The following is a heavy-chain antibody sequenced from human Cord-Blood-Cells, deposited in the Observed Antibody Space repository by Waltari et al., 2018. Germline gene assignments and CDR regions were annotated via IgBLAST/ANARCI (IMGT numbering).Heavy chain of an antibody. D-gene: IGHD3-3*01. Sequence: QVQLVQSGAEVKKTGASVKGSCTASGYTFTGYYMHWVRQAPGQGLEWMGWINPNSGGTNYAQKFQGRVTMTRDTSISTAYMELSRLRSDDTAVYYCARGGDTIFGVVIIPHFDYWGQGTLVTVSS. V-gene: IGHV1-2*02. CDR3: ARGGDTIFGVVIIPHFDY. J-gene: IGHJ4*02. CDR1: GYTFTGYY. CDR2: INPNSGGT.